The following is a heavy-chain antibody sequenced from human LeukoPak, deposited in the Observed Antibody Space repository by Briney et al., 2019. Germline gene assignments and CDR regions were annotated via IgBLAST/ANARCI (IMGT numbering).Heavy chain of an antibody. V-gene: IGHV3-23*01. CDR1: GFTFSSYA. CDR3: AKGAGWERWLQYDY. Sequence: GGALRLSCAASGFTFSSYAMSWVRQAPGKGLEWVSAISGSGGSTYYADSVKGRFTISRDNSKNTLYLQMNSLRAEDTAVYYCAKGAGWERWLQYDYWGQGTLVTVSS. CDR2: ISGSGGST. J-gene: IGHJ4*02. D-gene: IGHD5-24*01.